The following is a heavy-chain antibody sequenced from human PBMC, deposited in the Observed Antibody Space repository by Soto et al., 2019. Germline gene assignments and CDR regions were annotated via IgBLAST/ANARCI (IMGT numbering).Heavy chain of an antibody. V-gene: IGHV3-23*01. J-gene: IGHJ6*02. CDR1: GFTFSSYA. D-gene: IGHD6-13*01. Sequence: EVQLLESGGGLVQPGGSLRLSCAASGFTFSSYAMSWVRQAPGKGLEWVSAISGSGGSTYYADSVKGRFTISRDNSKNTLYLQMNSLRAEDTAVYYCAKRAQLVSYYYYGMDVWGQGTTVTVSS. CDR2: ISGSGGST. CDR3: AKRAQLVSYYYYGMDV.